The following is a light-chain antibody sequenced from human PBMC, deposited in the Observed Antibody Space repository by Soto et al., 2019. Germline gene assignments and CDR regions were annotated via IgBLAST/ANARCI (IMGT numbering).Light chain of an antibody. J-gene: IGKJ4*01. CDR1: QGISTW. CDR2: DAS. Sequence: IQMIQSPSSMSASVGDRVAITCRASQGISTWLVWYQQKPGKAPKVLIYDASSLQSGVPSRFSGSGSATEFTLTISSLQPEDFAAYYCQQVNSYPRTFGGGTKVDIK. V-gene: IGKV1D-12*01. CDR3: QQVNSYPRT.